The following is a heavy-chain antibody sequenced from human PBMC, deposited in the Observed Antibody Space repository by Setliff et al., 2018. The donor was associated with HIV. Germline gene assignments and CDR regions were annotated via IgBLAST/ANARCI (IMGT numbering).Heavy chain of an antibody. CDR1: GGSFTSRSHY. Sequence: KSSETLSLTCTVSGGSFTSRSHYWGWIRQPPGKGLEWIGSKYYSGSTYYNPSLKSRVTISVDTSKNQFSLKLSSVTAADTAGYYCARERSALLWKNWFDPWGREPWSPSPQ. CDR2: KYYSGST. J-gene: IGHJ5*02. D-gene: IGHD3-10*01. V-gene: IGHV4-39*02. CDR3: ARERSALLWKNWFDP.